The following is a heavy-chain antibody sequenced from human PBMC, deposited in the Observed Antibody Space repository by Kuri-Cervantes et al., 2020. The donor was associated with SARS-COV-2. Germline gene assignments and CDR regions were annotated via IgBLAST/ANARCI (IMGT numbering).Heavy chain of an antibody. CDR3: ARDPSSSVEAGNWFDP. D-gene: IGHD3-22*01. CDR1: GYTFSDYY. V-gene: IGHV1-46*01. J-gene: IGHJ5*02. Sequence: ASVKVSCKASGYTFSDYYMHWVRQAPGQGLEWMGIINPRGGSTNYAQTFQGRVTMTRDTSTSTVYMELSSLRSEDTAVYYCARDPSSSVEAGNWFDPWGQGTLVTVSS. CDR2: INPRGGST.